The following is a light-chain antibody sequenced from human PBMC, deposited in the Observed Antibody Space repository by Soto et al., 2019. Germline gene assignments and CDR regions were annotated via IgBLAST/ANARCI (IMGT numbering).Light chain of an antibody. V-gene: IGKV3-11*01. J-gene: IGKJ4*01. CDR3: QQRSDWPPLT. CDR1: QSIGPY. CDR2: DAV. Sequence: EIVLTQSPDTLSLSPGERATLSCRASQSIGPYLAWYQLKPGQSPRLLVYDAVNRAAGAPDRFSGSGSGTDFTLNISSLEPEDSVFSLCQQRSDWPPLTFGGGTKVEIK.